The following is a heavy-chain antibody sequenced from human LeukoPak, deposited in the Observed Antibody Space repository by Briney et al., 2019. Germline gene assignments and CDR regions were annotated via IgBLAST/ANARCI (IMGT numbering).Heavy chain of an antibody. CDR1: GGSISSRTYS. J-gene: IGHJ4*02. D-gene: IGHD3-22*01. V-gene: IGHV4-39*01. Sequence: SETLSLTCNISGGSISSRTYSWGWIRQPPGKGLEWIGSIYYSGSTYSNPSLKSRVTISVDTPKNQFSLKLSSVTAADTAVYYCASHYDTSGYYALYFDYWGQGTLVTVSS. CDR3: ASHYDTSGYYALYFDY. CDR2: IYYSGST.